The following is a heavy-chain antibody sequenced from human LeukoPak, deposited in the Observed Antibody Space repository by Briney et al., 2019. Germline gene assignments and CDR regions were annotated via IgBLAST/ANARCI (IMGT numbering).Heavy chain of an antibody. CDR1: GGSISSSSYY. CDR3: ASVPAAHWFDP. CDR2: IYYSGST. Sequence: SETLSLTCTVSGGSISSSSYYWGWIRQPPGKGLEWIGSIYYSGSTYYNPSLKSRVTISVDTSKNQFSPKLSSVTAADTAVYYCASVPAAHWFDPWGQGTLVTVSS. D-gene: IGHD2-2*01. J-gene: IGHJ5*02. V-gene: IGHV4-39*01.